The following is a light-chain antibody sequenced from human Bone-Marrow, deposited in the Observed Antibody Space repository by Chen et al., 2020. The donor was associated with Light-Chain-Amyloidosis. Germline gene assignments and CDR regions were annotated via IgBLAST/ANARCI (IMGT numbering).Light chain of an antibody. CDR2: EDD. CDR1: SGSIATNY. V-gene: IGLV6-57*01. CDR3: QSYQGSSQGV. Sequence: NFMLTQPHSVSESPRKTVIISCTLSSGSIATNYVQWYQQRPGSSPTTVIYEDDQRPSWVPDRFSGSIDRSSNSASLTISGLKTEDEADYYCQSYQGSSQGVFGGGTKLTVL. J-gene: IGLJ3*02.